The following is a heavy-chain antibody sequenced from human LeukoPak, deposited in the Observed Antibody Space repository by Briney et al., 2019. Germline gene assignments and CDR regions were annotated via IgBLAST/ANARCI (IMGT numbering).Heavy chain of an antibody. CDR3: ATTAATAGGPY. V-gene: IGHV3-7*01. Sequence: GGSLRLSCAASGFTFTDFCMTWVRQAPGKGLEWVANIKEDSRATFYGASVKGRFTVSRDNSKSSLYLQMNSLRVEDTGVYYCATTAATAGGPYWGQGTLVTVSS. CDR1: GFTFTDFC. CDR2: IKEDSRAT. D-gene: IGHD6-25*01. J-gene: IGHJ4*02.